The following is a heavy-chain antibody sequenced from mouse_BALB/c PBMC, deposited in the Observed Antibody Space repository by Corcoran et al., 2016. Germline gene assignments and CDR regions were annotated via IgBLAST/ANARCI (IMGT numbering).Heavy chain of an antibody. D-gene: IGHD2-1*01. V-gene: IGHV1-84*02. CDR1: GYTFTDYY. CDR2: IYPGSGNT. Sequence: QIQLQQSGPELVKPGASVKISCKASGYTFTDYYINWVKQKPGQGLEWIGWIYPGSGNTKYNEKFKGKATLTVDTSSSTAYMQLSSLTSEYTAVYDCAREDGNNAIDYWGQGTSVTVSS. J-gene: IGHJ4*01. CDR3: AREDGNNAIDY.